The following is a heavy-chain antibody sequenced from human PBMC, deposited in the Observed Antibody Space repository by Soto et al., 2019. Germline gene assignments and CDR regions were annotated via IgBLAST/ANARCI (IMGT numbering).Heavy chain of an antibody. CDR3: SREFPSIDDTGAFDS. Sequence: GGSLRLSCAASGFTFSSYAMHWVRQAPGKGLEWVAVISYDGSNKYYADSVKGRFTISRDNSKNTLYLQMNSLRAEDTAVYYCSREFPSIDDTGAFDSWGQGTMVTVSS. V-gene: IGHV3-30-3*01. J-gene: IGHJ3*02. D-gene: IGHD1-1*01. CDR1: GFTFSSYA. CDR2: ISYDGSNK.